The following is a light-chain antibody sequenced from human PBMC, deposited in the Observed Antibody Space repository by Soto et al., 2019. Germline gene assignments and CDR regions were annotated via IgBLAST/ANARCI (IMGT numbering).Light chain of an antibody. CDR1: SSDVGSYNF. Sequence: QSALTQPASVSGSPGQSITISCTGTSSDVGSYNFVSWYQQHPGKAPKVMIYEGSKRPSGVSNRFSGSNSGNTASLTISGLQAEDEADYYCCSYAGSSTWVFGTGTKLTVL. V-gene: IGLV2-23*01. CDR3: CSYAGSSTWV. CDR2: EGS. J-gene: IGLJ1*01.